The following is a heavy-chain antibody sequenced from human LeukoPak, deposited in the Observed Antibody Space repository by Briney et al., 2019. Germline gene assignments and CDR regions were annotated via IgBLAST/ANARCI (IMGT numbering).Heavy chain of an antibody. D-gene: IGHD3-22*01. V-gene: IGHV4-61*02. Sequence: PSETLSLTCTVSGGSISSGSYYWSWIRQPAGKGLEWIGSIYTSGSTNYNPSLKSRVTISVDTSKNQFSLKLSSVTAADTTVYYCARQYYDSSGYSDLYYFDYWGQGILVTVSS. CDR3: ARQYYDSSGYSDLYYFDY. CDR2: IYTSGST. CDR1: GGSISSGSYY. J-gene: IGHJ4*02.